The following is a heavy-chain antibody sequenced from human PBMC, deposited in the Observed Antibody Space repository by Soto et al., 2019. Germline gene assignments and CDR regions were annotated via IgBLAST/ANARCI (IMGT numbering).Heavy chain of an antibody. CDR2: IIPIFGTA. D-gene: IGHD2-15*01. J-gene: IGHJ3*02. CDR1: GGTFSSYA. CDR3: ARDLGYCSGGSCRSDDAFDI. Sequence: QVQLAQSGAEVKKPGSSVKVSCKASGGTFSSYAISWVRQAPGQGLEWMGGIIPIFGTANYAQKFQGRVTITADESTSTAYMELSSLRSEDTAVYYCARDLGYCSGGSCRSDDAFDIWGQGTMVTVSS. V-gene: IGHV1-69*01.